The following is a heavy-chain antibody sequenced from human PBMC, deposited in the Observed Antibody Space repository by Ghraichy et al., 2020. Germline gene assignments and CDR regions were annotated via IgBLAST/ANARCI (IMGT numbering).Heavy chain of an antibody. V-gene: IGHV3-23*01. CDR3: AKDHLVVGATPFDY. J-gene: IGHJ4*02. Sequence: GESLNISCAASGFTFSSYAMSWVRQAPGKGLEWVSAISGSGGSTYYADSVKGRFTISRDNSKNTLYLQMNSLRAEDTAVYYCAKDHLVVGATPFDYWGQGTLVTVSS. CDR1: GFTFSSYA. D-gene: IGHD1-26*01. CDR2: ISGSGGST.